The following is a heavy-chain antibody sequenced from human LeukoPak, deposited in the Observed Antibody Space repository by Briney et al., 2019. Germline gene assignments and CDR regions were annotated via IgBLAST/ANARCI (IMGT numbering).Heavy chain of an antibody. Sequence: GGSLRLSCAASGFTFSSYAMSWVRQAPGEGLVWVSRINSDGRNINYADSVRGRFTISRDNSKNTLYLQMNSPRAEDTAVYYCAKDSSYGPGYYYYGMDVWGQGTTVTVSS. CDR2: INSDGRNI. J-gene: IGHJ6*02. CDR3: AKDSSYGPGYYYYGMDV. CDR1: GFTFSSYA. D-gene: IGHD5-18*01. V-gene: IGHV3-23*01.